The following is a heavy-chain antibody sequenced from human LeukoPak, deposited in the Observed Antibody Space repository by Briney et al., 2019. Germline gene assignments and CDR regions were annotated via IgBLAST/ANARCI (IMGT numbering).Heavy chain of an antibody. CDR2: IYSGGST. V-gene: IGHV3-53*01. CDR3: ARVRMQEVYYYYYYMDV. CDR1: GFTVSSNY. Sequence: GGSLRLSCAASGFTVSSNYMSWVRQAPGKGLEWVSVIYSGGSTYYADSVKGRFTISRDNSKNTLYLQMNSLRAEDTAVYYCARVRMQEVYYYYYYMDVWGKGTTVTVSS. J-gene: IGHJ6*03. D-gene: IGHD1-14*01.